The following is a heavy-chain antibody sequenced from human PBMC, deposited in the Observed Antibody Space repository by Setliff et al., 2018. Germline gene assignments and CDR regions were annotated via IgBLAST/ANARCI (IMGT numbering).Heavy chain of an antibody. CDR3: AREQWLDPPGYYYMDV. D-gene: IGHD6-19*01. J-gene: IGHJ6*03. Sequence: TLSLTCTVSGGSISSYYWSWIRQPAGKGLEWIGHIYIGGSANYNPSLKSRVTMSIDTSKNQFSLKLNSVTAADMAVYCCAREQWLDPPGYYYMDVWAKGTTVTVSS. CDR2: IYIGGSA. V-gene: IGHV4-4*07. CDR1: GGSISSYY.